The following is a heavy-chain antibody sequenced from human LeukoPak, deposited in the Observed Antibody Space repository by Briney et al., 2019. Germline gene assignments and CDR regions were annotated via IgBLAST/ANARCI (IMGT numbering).Heavy chain of an antibody. Sequence: GGSLRLSCAASGFTFSSYAMHWVRQAPGKGLEWVAVISYDGSNKYYADSVKGRFTISRDNSKNTLYLQMNSLRAEDTAVYYCARDAHTGSGTYWGGVDYYYGLDVWGQGTTVTVSS. V-gene: IGHV3-30*14. CDR2: ISYDGSNK. CDR3: ARDAHTGSGTYWGGVDYYYGLDV. CDR1: GFTFSSYA. J-gene: IGHJ6*02. D-gene: IGHD3-10*01.